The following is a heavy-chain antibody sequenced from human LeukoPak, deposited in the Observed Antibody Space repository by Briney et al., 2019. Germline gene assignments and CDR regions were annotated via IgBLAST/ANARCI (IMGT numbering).Heavy chain of an antibody. D-gene: IGHD1-26*01. Sequence: GASVKVSCKVSGYTLIELSMHWVRQAPGKGLEWMGNFDPEQGEPIYAQRFQGRVTMTEDTSTDTAYMELSSLRSEDTAVYYCATHLGATLFDYWGQGTLVTVSS. J-gene: IGHJ4*02. CDR1: GYTLIELS. CDR3: ATHLGATLFDY. CDR2: FDPEQGEP. V-gene: IGHV1-24*01.